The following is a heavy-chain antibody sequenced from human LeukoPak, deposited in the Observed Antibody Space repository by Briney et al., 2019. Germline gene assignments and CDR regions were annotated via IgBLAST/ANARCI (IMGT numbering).Heavy chain of an antibody. Sequence: GGSLRLSCAASGFTFSSYSMNWVRQAPGKGLEWVSSISSSSSYIYYADSVKGRFTISRDNAKNSLYLQMNSLRAEDTAVYYCARMGSGGAFDIWGQGTMVPVSS. J-gene: IGHJ3*02. D-gene: IGHD1-26*01. V-gene: IGHV3-21*01. CDR1: GFTFSSYS. CDR2: ISSSSSYI. CDR3: ARMGSGGAFDI.